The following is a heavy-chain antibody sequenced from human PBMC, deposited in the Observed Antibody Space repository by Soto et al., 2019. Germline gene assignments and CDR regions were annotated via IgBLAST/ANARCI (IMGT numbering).Heavy chain of an antibody. CDR2: LSWNSAKI. V-gene: IGHV3-9*01. Sequence: EEQVVESGGGLVQPGMYLRLACAASGLTFDDHDMHWVRQAPGKGLEWISGLSWNSAKIGYADSVKGRFTISRDNAKKSLYLQMNSLKSEDTALYYCVSPGGVWGQGTTVTVSS. CDR1: GLTFDDHD. D-gene: IGHD3-10*01. CDR3: VSPGGV. J-gene: IGHJ6*02.